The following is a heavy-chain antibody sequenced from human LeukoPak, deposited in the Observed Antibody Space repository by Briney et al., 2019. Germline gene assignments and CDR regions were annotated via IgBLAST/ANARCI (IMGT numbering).Heavy chain of an antibody. D-gene: IGHD6-13*01. CDR2: IYYRGTT. J-gene: IGHJ5*02. V-gene: IGHV4-61*05. Sequence: SETLSLTCTVSGGSISSSSYYWGWLRQPPGKGLEWIGYIYYRGTTNYNPSLKSRVTISVDTSKNQFSLKVNSVTAADTAVYYCARMAPAAGVKWFDPWGQGTLVTVSS. CDR1: GGSISSSSYY. CDR3: ARMAPAAGVKWFDP.